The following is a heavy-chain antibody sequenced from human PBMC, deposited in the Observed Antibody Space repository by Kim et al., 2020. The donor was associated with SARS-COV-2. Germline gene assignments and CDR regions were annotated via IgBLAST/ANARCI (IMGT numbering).Heavy chain of an antibody. J-gene: IGHJ4*02. CDR1: GFTFSSYW. Sequence: GGSLRLSCAASGFTFSSYWMHWVRQAPGKGLVWVSRINSDGSSTSYADSVKGRFTISRDNAKNTLYLQMNSLRAEDTAVYYCARVAPGFGELYWGQGTLVTVSS. V-gene: IGHV3-74*01. CDR2: INSDGSST. D-gene: IGHD3-10*01. CDR3: ARVAPGFGELY.